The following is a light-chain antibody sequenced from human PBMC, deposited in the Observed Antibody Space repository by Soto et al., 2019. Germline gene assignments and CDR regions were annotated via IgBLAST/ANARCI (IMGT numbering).Light chain of an antibody. CDR2: DAS. Sequence: DIVLTQSPGTLSLSPGERATLSCRASQTVLNNYLTWYQQKPGQAPRRLIYDASTRATGIPARFSGSQSGTEFTLTVSSLLSEDFAVYSCQQYNNWPLTFGGGTKVDIK. J-gene: IGKJ4*01. CDR3: QQYNNWPLT. V-gene: IGKV3D-15*01. CDR1: QTVLNN.